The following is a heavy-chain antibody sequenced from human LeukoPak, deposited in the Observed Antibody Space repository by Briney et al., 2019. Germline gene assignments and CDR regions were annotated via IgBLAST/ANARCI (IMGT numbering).Heavy chain of an antibody. Sequence: PSETLSLTCTVSGGSISSANYYWSWIRQPAGKGLEWIGRIYTSGSTNYNPSLRSRVTISVDTSKNQFSLKLSSVTAADTAVYYCARGRGGDYYGSGSYIYYYYMDVWGKGTTVTVSS. CDR1: GGSISSANYY. CDR2: IYTSGST. J-gene: IGHJ6*03. CDR3: ARGRGGDYYGSGSYIYYYYMDV. D-gene: IGHD3-10*01. V-gene: IGHV4-61*02.